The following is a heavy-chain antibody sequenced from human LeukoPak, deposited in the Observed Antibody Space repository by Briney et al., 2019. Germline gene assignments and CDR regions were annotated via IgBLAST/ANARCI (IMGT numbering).Heavy chain of an antibody. V-gene: IGHV4-30-2*01. Sequence: PSETLSLTCAVSGGSISSGGYSWSWIRQPPGKGLEWIGYIYHSGSTYYNPSLKSRVTISVYRSKNQFSLKLSSVTAADTAVYYCARKGPYFDYWGQGTLVTVSS. CDR1: GGSISSGGYS. J-gene: IGHJ4*02. CDR3: ARKGPYFDY. CDR2: IYHSGST.